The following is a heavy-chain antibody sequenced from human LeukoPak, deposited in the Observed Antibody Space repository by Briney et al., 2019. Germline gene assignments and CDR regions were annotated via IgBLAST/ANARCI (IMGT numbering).Heavy chain of an antibody. Sequence: GGSLRLSCAASGFTFSSYGMHWVRQAPGKGLEWVANIKQDGVDKYYVDSVKGRFTISRDNAKNSLFLQMNSLRAEDTAVYYCARESLWAFDSWGQGTLVTVSS. D-gene: IGHD2-21*01. CDR1: GFTFSSYG. V-gene: IGHV3-7*01. CDR3: ARESLWAFDS. J-gene: IGHJ4*02. CDR2: IKQDGVDK.